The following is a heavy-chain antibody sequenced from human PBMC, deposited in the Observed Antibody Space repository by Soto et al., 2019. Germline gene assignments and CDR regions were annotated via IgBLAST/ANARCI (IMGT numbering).Heavy chain of an antibody. Sequence: GASVKVSCKASGGTFSSYAISWVRQAPGQGLEWMGGIIPIFGTANYAQKFQGRVTITADESTSTAYMELSSLRSEDTAVYYCARGLHVHGDYSPYNWFDPWGQGTLDTVSS. J-gene: IGHJ5*02. CDR3: ARGLHVHGDYSPYNWFDP. V-gene: IGHV1-69*13. CDR1: GGTFSSYA. D-gene: IGHD4-17*01. CDR2: IIPIFGTA.